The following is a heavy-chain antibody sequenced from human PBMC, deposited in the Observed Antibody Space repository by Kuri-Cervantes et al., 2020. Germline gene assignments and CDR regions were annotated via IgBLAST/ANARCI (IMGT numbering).Heavy chain of an antibody. D-gene: IGHD3-10*01. CDR3: ARDSLWFGELSGVSFDY. V-gene: IGHV3-53*01. CDR2: IYSGGST. Sequence: GGSLRLFCAACRLTVSSNYMSWVRQAPGKGLECVTVIYSGGSTYYADSVKGRFTISRDNSKNTLYLQMNSLRAEVTAVYYWARDSLWFGELSGVSFDYWGQGTLVTVPS. J-gene: IGHJ4*02. CDR1: RLTVSSNY.